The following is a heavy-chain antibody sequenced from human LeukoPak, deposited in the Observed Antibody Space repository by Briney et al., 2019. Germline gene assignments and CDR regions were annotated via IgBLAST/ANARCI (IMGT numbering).Heavy chain of an antibody. J-gene: IGHJ5*02. D-gene: IGHD3-3*01. V-gene: IGHV1-18*01. CDR3: ARDFVGATIFGVVIGDWFDP. CDR1: GYTLTSYG. CDR2: ISAYNGNT. Sequence: ASVKVSCKASGYTLTSYGISWVRQAPGQGLEWMGWISAYNGNTNYAQKLQGRVTMTTDTSTSTAYMELRSLRSDDTAVYYCARDFVGATIFGVVIGDWFDPWGQGTLVTVSS.